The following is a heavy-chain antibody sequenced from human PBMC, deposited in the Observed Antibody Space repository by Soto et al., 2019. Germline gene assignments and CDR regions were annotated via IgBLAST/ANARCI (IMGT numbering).Heavy chain of an antibody. CDR1: GFTFSSYG. V-gene: IGHV3-33*01. D-gene: IGHD5-18*01. CDR2: IWYDGSNK. J-gene: IGHJ6*02. Sequence: PGGSLRLSCAASGFTFSSYGMHWVRQAPGKGLEWVAVIWYDGSNKYYADSVKGRFTISRDNSKNTLYLQMNSLRAEDTAVYYCAREGVDTAMAAFFYYGMDVWGQGTTVTVS. CDR3: AREGVDTAMAAFFYYGMDV.